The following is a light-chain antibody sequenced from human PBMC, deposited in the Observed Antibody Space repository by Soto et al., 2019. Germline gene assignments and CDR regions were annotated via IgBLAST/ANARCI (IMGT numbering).Light chain of an antibody. J-gene: IGKJ5*01. CDR1: QSISTNY. Sequence: EIVLTQSPGTLSLPPGESATLSCRVSQSISTNYLAWYQQKPGRAPRLLIYAASSRLTGIPDRFSGSGSGTDFTLTISRLEPEDFAVYYCQQYGRTFGQGTRLEIK. CDR2: AAS. CDR3: QQYGRT. V-gene: IGKV3-20*01.